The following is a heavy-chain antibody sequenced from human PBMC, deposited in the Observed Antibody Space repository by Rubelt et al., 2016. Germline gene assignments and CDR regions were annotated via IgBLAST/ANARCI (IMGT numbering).Heavy chain of an antibody. CDR3: ARQRSYLFDY. Sequence: QVQLQESGPGLVKPSETLSLTCTVSGYSISSGYYWGWIRQPPGKGLEWIGYIYYSGSTNPNPTFRCRGTISVETSKNRLSLKLISVTAADTAVYYCARQRSYLFDYWGQGTLVTVSS. CDR1: GYSISSGYY. CDR2: IYYSGST. D-gene: IGHD3-10*01. V-gene: IGHV4-38-2*02. J-gene: IGHJ4*02.